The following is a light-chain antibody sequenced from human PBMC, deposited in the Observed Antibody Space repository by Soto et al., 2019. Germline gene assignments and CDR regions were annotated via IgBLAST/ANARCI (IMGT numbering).Light chain of an antibody. J-gene: IGLJ2*01. CDR1: SSDVCGYNY. V-gene: IGLV2-14*01. CDR3: SSYTSSSPLVV. Sequence: QSALTQPASVSGSPGQSITSSCTGTSSDVCGYNYVSWYQQHPGKAPKLIIDEVSNRPSGVSNRFSGSKSGNTASLTISGLQAEDESDYYCSSYTSSSPLVVFGGGTKLTVL. CDR2: EVS.